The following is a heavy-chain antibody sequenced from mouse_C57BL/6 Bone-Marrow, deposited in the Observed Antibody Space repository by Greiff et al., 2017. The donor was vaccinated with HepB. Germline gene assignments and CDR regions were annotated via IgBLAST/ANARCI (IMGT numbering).Heavy chain of an antibody. V-gene: IGHV1-54*01. Sequence: QVQLQQSGAELVRPGTSVKVSCKASGYAFTNYLIEWVKQRPGQGLEWIGVINPGSGGTNYNEKFKGKATLTADKSSSTAYMQLSSLTSEDSAVYFCAGWNYGSSHWGQGTTLTVSS. CDR1: GYAFTNYL. CDR3: AGWNYGSSH. CDR2: INPGSGGT. J-gene: IGHJ2*01. D-gene: IGHD1-1*01.